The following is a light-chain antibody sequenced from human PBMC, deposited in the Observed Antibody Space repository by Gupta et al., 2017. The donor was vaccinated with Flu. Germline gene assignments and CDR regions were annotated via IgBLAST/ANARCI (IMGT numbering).Light chain of an antibody. Sequence: HSVLTHPASVSASTGQAITIPCSGTRNDIGYNKYVSWYQQRPGKAPKVFIYEDTNRPAGVSYRFSGSQSGNTASLTISGLQAEEEGDYYCCSDTRSYNFIFGGGAKLTVL. CDR1: RNDIGYNKY. V-gene: IGLV2-23*02. CDR3: CSDTRSYNFI. J-gene: IGLJ2*01. CDR2: EDT.